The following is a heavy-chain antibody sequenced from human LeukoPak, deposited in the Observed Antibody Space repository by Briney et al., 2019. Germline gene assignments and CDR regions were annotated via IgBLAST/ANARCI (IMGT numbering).Heavy chain of an antibody. CDR2: IWYDGSNK. CDR1: GFTFSSYG. D-gene: IGHD5-18*01. Sequence: GGSLRLSCAASGFTFSSYGMHWVRQAPGKGLEWVAVIWYDGSNKYYADSVKGRFTISRDNSKNTLYLQMNSLRAEDTAVYYCARERYSYGYLYYFDYWGQGTLVTVSS. CDR3: ARERYSYGYLYYFDY. J-gene: IGHJ4*02. V-gene: IGHV3-33*01.